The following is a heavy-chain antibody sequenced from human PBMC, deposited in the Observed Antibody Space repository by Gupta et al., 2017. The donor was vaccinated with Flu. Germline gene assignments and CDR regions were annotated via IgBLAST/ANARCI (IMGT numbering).Heavy chain of an antibody. Sequence: QVQLQESGPGLVKPSQTLSLTCTVSGGSISSGSYYWSWIRQPAGKGLEWIRRIYTSGSTNYNPSLKSRVTISVDTSKNQFSLKLSSVTAADTAVYYCASATMVRGVMRYFQHWGQGTLVTVSS. D-gene: IGHD3-10*01. CDR1: GGSISSGSYY. CDR3: ASATMVRGVMRYFQH. CDR2: IYTSGST. V-gene: IGHV4-61*02. J-gene: IGHJ1*01.